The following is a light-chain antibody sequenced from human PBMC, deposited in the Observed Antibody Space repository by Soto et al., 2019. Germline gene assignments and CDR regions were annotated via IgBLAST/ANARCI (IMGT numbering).Light chain of an antibody. V-gene: IGLV3-21*02. J-gene: IGLJ1*01. Sequence: SYELTQPPSVSVAPGQTAWITCGGDNIGSKSVHWYQQKPGQAPGMVVYDDSDRPSGIPERFSGSNSGNTATLTIIRVEAGDEADYYCQVWDSSSDHRVFGTGTKLTVL. CDR3: QVWDSSSDHRV. CDR2: DDS. CDR1: NIGSKS.